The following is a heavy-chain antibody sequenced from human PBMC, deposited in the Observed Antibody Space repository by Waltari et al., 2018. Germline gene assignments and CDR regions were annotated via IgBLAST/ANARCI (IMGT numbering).Heavy chain of an antibody. CDR1: GGSXXSHX. V-gene: IGHV4-59*11. CDR2: IYYSGST. Sequence: QVQLQESGPGLVKPSETLSLTXTVSGGSXXSHXWSWIRQPPGKGLEWIGYIYYSGSTNHNXSLKSRVTISVDTSKNQFSLKLSSVTAADTAVYYCARENSIAAAGTXAYYFDYWGQGTLVXXXS. D-gene: IGHD6-13*01. J-gene: IGHJ4*02. CDR3: ARENSIAAAGTXAYYFDY.